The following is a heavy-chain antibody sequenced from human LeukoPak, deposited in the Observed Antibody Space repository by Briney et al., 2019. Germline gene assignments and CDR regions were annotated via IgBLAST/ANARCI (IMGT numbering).Heavy chain of an antibody. Sequence: SETLFLTCTVSSGSISSTSNHWGWIRQPPGKGLEWIGSIYYSGSTYYNPSLKSRLTISVDTSKNQFSLKLSSVTAADTAVYYCASEPYGSGSPFEYWGQGILVTVSS. CDR2: IYYSGST. D-gene: IGHD3-10*01. V-gene: IGHV4-39*01. CDR3: ASEPYGSGSPFEY. CDR1: SGSISSTSNH. J-gene: IGHJ4*02.